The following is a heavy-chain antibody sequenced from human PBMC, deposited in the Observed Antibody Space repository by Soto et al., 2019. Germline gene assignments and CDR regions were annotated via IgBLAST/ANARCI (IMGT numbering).Heavy chain of an antibody. Sequence: GGSLRLSCLASGFTFSDYAMPWVRHVPGRGLEWVASLDGAGGSTYYADSVRGRFTISRDNSQNTLFLQMKRLTVDDTAIYYCAAPRDEYGSGVSWFTYGMGIWGQGTTVTVSS. CDR3: AAPRDEYGSGVSWFTYGMGI. CDR1: GFTFSDYA. V-gene: IGHV3-23*01. CDR2: LDGAGGST. J-gene: IGHJ6*02. D-gene: IGHD3-10*01.